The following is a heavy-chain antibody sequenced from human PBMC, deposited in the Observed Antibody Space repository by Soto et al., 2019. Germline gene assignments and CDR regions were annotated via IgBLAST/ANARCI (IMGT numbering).Heavy chain of an antibody. CDR2: ITSSGSSI. CDR1: GFTFSSYT. Sequence: GGSLRLSCAASGFTFSSYTMNWVRQAPGKGLEWVSSITSSGSSIHYTDSVQGRFTISRDNAKNSLYLQLNSLRAEDTAVYYCASLSRFALDYWGQGTLVTVSS. J-gene: IGHJ4*01. CDR3: ASLSRFALDY. D-gene: IGHD3-10*01. V-gene: IGHV3-21*01.